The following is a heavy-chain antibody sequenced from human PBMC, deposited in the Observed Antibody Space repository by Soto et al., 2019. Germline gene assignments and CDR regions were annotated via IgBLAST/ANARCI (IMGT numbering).Heavy chain of an antibody. J-gene: IGHJ6*03. CDR2: MNPNSGNT. CDR1: GYTFTSYD. CDR3: ARGRDYDFLSGYSAYYYYIYV. Sequence: ASVRVSCKASGYTFTSYDINWVRQATGQGHEWMGWMNPNSGNTGYAQKFQGRVTMTRNTSISTAYMELSSLRSEDTAVYYCARGRDYDFLSGYSAYYYYIYVCAQRTTVPVS. V-gene: IGHV1-8*01. D-gene: IGHD3-3*01.